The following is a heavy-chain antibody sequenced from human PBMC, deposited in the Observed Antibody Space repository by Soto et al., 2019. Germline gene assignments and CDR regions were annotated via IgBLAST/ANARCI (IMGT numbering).Heavy chain of an antibody. CDR3: ARGSSGWSVRYYYYGMDV. CDR1: GGSISSYY. J-gene: IGHJ6*02. Sequence: SQTLSLTYTVSGGSISSYYWSWIRQPAGKGLEWIGRIYTSGSTNYNPSLKSRVTMSVDTSKNQFSLKLSSVTAADTAVYYCARGSSGWSVRYYYYGMDVWGQGTTVTVSS. V-gene: IGHV4-4*07. D-gene: IGHD6-19*01. CDR2: IYTSGST.